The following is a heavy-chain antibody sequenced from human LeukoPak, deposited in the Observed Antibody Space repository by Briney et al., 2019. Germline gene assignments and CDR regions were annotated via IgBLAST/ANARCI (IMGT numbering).Heavy chain of an antibody. V-gene: IGHV3-11*04. Sequence: GGSLRLSCAAPGFTFSDYYMSWIRQAPGKGLEWVSYISSSGSTIYYADSVKGRFTISRDNAKNSLYLQMNSLRAEDTAVYYCARAYSSSRPFFDYWGQGTLVTVSS. CDR2: ISSSGSTI. D-gene: IGHD6-13*01. J-gene: IGHJ4*02. CDR1: GFTFSDYY. CDR3: ARAYSSSRPFFDY.